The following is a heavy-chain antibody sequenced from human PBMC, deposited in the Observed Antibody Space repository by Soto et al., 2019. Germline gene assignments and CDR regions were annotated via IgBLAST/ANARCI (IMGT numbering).Heavy chain of an antibody. CDR1: GYTFTSYG. CDR2: ISAYNGNT. CDR3: ARGIAAAGYDAFDI. J-gene: IGHJ3*02. V-gene: IGHV1-18*01. D-gene: IGHD6-13*01. Sequence: ASVKVSCKASGYTFTSYGISWVRQAPGQGLEWMGWISAYNGNTNYAQKLQGRVTVTTDTSTSTAYMELRSLRSDDTAVYYCARGIAAAGYDAFDIWGQGTMVTVSS.